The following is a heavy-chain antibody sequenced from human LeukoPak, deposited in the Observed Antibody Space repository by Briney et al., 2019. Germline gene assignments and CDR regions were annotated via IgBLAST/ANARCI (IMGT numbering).Heavy chain of an antibody. CDR2: FYYSGGT. J-gene: IGHJ4*02. V-gene: IGHV4-61*01. CDR3: ARVAISGYSSSWYDY. CDR1: AGSVSSGRYY. D-gene: IGHD6-13*01. Sequence: SETLSLTCTVSAGSVSSGRYYWGWIRQPPGKGLEWIGTFYYSGGTNYNPSLKSRVTISVDTSKNQFSLKLSSVTAADTAVYYCARVAISGYSSSWYDYWGQGTLVTVSS.